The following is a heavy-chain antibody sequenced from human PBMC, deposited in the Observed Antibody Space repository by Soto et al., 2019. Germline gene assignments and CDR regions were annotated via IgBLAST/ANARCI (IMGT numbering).Heavy chain of an antibody. CDR3: ARHPETYYDILTGNDYFDY. J-gene: IGHJ4*02. V-gene: IGHV5-10-1*01. D-gene: IGHD3-9*01. Sequence: PGESLKISCKGSGYSFTSYWISWVRQMPGKGLEWMGRIDPSDSYTNYSPSFQGHATISADKSISTAYLQWSSLKASDTAMYYCARHPETYYDILTGNDYFDYWGQGTLVTVSS. CDR2: IDPSDSYT. CDR1: GYSFTSYW.